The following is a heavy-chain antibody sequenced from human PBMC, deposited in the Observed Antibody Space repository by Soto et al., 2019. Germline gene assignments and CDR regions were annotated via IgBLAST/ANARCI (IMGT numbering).Heavy chain of an antibody. CDR2: ISYDGSNK. CDR1: GLTFSISA. V-gene: IGHV3-30-3*01. D-gene: IGHD1-26*01. CDR3: ARGVGRSVSYDYGMDV. Sequence: PGWSLKLPCAASGLTFSISAINWVRKTQGKGLEWVEVISYDGSNKYYADYVKVRFTISRYNSKITLYLQMISLRAEDMAVYYCARGVGRSVSYDYGMDVWGQGTTVTVSS. J-gene: IGHJ6*02.